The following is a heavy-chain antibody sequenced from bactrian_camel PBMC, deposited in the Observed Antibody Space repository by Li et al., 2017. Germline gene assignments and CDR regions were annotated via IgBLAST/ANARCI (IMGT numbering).Heavy chain of an antibody. J-gene: IGHJ4*01. V-gene: IGHV3S53*01. D-gene: IGHD6*01. CDR1: GYTSTTSC. CDR2: IDRDGRA. Sequence: HVQLVESGGGSVQAGESRRLSCVTSGYTSTTSCVAWVRQAPGKQREGVVSIDRDGRATYADSVKGRFTISMDANTLYLQMNSLTPEDSAIYYCVVRRMRECGGSWYRAGYTGQGTQVTVS.